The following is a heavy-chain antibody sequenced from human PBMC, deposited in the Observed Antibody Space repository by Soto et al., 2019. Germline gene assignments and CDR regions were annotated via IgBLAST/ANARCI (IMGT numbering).Heavy chain of an antibody. J-gene: IGHJ5*02. CDR1: GGSVSSGSYY. CDR3: ARAKPLVGATNWFDP. CDR2: IYYSGST. V-gene: IGHV4-61*01. D-gene: IGHD1-26*01. Sequence: SETLSLTCTVSGGSVSSGSYYWSWIRQPPGKGLEWIGYIYYSGSTNYNPSLKSRVTISVDTSKNQFSLKLSSVTAADTAVYYCARAKPLVGATNWFDPWGQGTLVTSPQ.